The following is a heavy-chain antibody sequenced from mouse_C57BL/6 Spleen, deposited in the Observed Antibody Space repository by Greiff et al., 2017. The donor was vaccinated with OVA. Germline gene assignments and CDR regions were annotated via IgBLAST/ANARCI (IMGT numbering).Heavy chain of an antibody. CDR1: GYSITSGYY. J-gene: IGHJ4*01. D-gene: IGHD2-3*01. CDR3: ARYDGYLYYAMDY. V-gene: IGHV3-6*01. CDR2: ISYDGSN. Sequence: ESGPGLVKPSQSLSLTCSVTGYSITSGYYWNWIRQFPGNKLEWMGYISYDGSNNYNPSLKNRISITRDTSKNQFFLKLNSVTTEDTATYYCARYDGYLYYAMDYWGQGTSVTVSS.